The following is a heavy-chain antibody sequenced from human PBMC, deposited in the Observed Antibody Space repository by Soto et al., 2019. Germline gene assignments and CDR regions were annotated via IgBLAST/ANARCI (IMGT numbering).Heavy chain of an antibody. V-gene: IGHV4-59*01. CDR1: GGSISSYY. Sequence: SETLSLTCTVSGGSISSYYWSWIRQPPGKGLEWIGYIYYSGSTNYNPSLKSRVTISVDTSKNQFSLKLSSATAADTAVYYCASSHSSNWRQDSWGQGTLVTVSS. CDR2: IYYSGST. CDR3: ASSHSSNWRQDS. D-gene: IGHD6-13*01. J-gene: IGHJ4*02.